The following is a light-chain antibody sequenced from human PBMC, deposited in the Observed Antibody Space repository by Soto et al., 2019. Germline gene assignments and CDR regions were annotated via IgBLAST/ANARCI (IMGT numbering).Light chain of an antibody. CDR1: QSISNY. CDR2: DAS. V-gene: IGKV1-39*01. Sequence: DIQMTQSPSSLSASVGDRVTITCRASQSISNYLNWYQQKPGKAPKLLIYDASTLQSGVPSRLSGSGSGTEVTLSISSLQPEDVATYYCQQSYITPYTFGQGTKLEIK. CDR3: QQSYITPYT. J-gene: IGKJ2*01.